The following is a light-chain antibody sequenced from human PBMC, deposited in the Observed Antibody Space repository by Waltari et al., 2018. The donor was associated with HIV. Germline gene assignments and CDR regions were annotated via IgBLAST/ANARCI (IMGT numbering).Light chain of an antibody. CDR3: SSYTASSALEI. CDR2: DVT. CDR1: TNDIGTYNF. J-gene: IGLJ2*01. V-gene: IGLV2-14*03. Sequence: QSALTQPASVSGSPGQWITVSCTGTTNDIGTYNFVSWYQQHPGKAPKLVIYDVTSRPSGVSDRYSGSKSGKTASLTISGLRAEDEAQYYCSSYTASSALEIFGGGTKVTVL.